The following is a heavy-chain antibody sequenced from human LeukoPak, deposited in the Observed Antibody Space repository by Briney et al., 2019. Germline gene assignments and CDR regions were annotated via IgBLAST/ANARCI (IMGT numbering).Heavy chain of an antibody. CDR2: IYYSGTT. J-gene: IGHJ4*02. CDR3: ARGYGYNSEY. CDR1: GGSISRYY. V-gene: IGHV4-59*01. D-gene: IGHD5-24*01. Sequence: SETLSLTCTVSGGSISRYYWSWIRQPPGKGLEWIGYIYYSGTTNYNPSLKRRVTISVDTSKNQFSLKLTSVTAADTAVYYCARGYGYNSEYWGQGTLVTVSP.